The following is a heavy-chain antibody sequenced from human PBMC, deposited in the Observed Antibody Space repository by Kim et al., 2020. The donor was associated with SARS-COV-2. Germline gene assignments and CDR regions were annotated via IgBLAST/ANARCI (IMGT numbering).Heavy chain of an antibody. CDR3: ATPPNGSDAYYYGMDV. CDR1: GGSISSSSYY. D-gene: IGHD1-1*01. J-gene: IGHJ6*02. CDR2: IYYSGST. Sequence: SETLSLTCTVSGGSISSSSYYWGWIRQPPGKGLEWIGSIYYSGSTYYNPSLKSRVTISVVTSKNQFSLKLSSVTAADTAVYYCATPPNGSDAYYYGMDVWGQGTTVTVSS. V-gene: IGHV4-39*01.